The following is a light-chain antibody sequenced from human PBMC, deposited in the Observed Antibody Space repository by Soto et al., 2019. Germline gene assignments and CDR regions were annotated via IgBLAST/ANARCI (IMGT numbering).Light chain of an antibody. Sequence: QSVLTQPPSASGTPGQRVTISCSGSSSNIGGDTVNWYYQLPGTAPKVLIYRNNQRPSGVPDRFSGSKSGTSASLAISGLQSEDEGDYYCSAWDDSRNGGVFGGGTKLTVL. J-gene: IGLJ3*02. V-gene: IGLV1-44*01. CDR2: RNN. CDR3: SAWDDSRNGGV. CDR1: SSNIGGDT.